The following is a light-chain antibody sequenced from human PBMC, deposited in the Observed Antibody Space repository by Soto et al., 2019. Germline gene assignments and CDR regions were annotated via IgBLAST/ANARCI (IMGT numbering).Light chain of an antibody. V-gene: IGKV1-12*01. CDR3: QQANSFPIT. Sequence: DIQMTQSPSSVSASVGDRVTITCRASQAISSWLAWYQQKPGRAPKLLIYSASSLQNGAPSRFTGSGSGTDFTLTISSLQPEDCAIYFCQQANSFPITFGQGTRLEIK. CDR1: QAISSW. CDR2: SAS. J-gene: IGKJ5*01.